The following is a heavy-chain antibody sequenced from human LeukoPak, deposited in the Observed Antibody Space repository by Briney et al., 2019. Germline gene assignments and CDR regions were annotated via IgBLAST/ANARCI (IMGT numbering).Heavy chain of an antibody. CDR3: ARHMDYYYYGMDV. J-gene: IGHJ6*02. CDR2: IIPILGIA. V-gene: IGHV1-69*04. CDR1: GGTFSSYA. Sequence: SVKVSCKASGGTFSSYAISWVRQVPGQGLEWMGRIIPILGIANYAQKFQGRVTITADKSTSTAYMELSSLRSEDTAVYYCARHMDYYYYGMDVWGQGTTVTVSS.